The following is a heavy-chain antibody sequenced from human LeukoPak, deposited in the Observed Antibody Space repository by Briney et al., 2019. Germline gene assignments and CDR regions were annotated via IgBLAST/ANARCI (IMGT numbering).Heavy chain of an antibody. Sequence: PSETLSFTCTVSGGSISSYYWSWIRQPPGKGLEWIGYIYYSGSTNYNPSLKSRVTISVDTSKNQFSLKLSSVTAADTAVYYCARHYSYGRYFDYWGQGTLVTVSS. CDR1: GGSISSYY. D-gene: IGHD5-18*01. V-gene: IGHV4-59*08. J-gene: IGHJ4*02. CDR2: IYYSGST. CDR3: ARHYSYGRYFDY.